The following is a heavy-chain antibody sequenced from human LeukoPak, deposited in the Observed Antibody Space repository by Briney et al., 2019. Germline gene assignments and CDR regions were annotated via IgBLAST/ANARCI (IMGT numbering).Heavy chain of an antibody. CDR3: ARSCTEMFYFDY. V-gene: IGHV5-51*01. D-gene: IGHD2-8*01. J-gene: IGHJ4*02. CDR1: GYSFTTYW. Sequence: GESLKISCKASGYSFTTYWIGWVRQMPGKGLEWMGIIYPGNSDTRYSPSFQGQVTFSADKSISTAYLQWSSLKASDTAMYYCARSCTEMFYFDYWGQGALVTVSS. CDR2: IYPGNSDT.